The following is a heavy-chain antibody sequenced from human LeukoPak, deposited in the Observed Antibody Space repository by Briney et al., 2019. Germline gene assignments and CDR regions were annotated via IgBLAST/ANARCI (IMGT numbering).Heavy chain of an antibody. J-gene: IGHJ4*02. CDR3: ARDLSRGAPDYFDN. CDR1: GFTFSTYV. D-gene: IGHD3-10*01. Sequence: GGSLRLSCAASGFTFSTYVVNWVRQAPGKGLEWVPAISGSGGSTYYADSVKGRFTISRDDSTNTLCLQMNSLRPEDTAIYYCARDLSRGAPDYFDNWGQGTLVTVSS. CDR2: ISGSGGST. V-gene: IGHV3-23*01.